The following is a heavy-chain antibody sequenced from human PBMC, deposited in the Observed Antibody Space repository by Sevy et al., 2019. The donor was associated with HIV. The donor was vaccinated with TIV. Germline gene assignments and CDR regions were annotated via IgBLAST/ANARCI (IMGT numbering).Heavy chain of an antibody. D-gene: IGHD2-2*01. CDR3: VRGSVVVPASADYAVDV. V-gene: IGHV3-11*01. CDR1: GFLFSDHY. CDR2: IRSDGYTI. J-gene: IGHJ6*02. Sequence: LSLTRAASGFLFSDHYMSWVRQTPGKGLEWISYIRSDGYTIYYADSVKGRFTISRDNAKNSLYLQMHDLAAEDTGIYYCVRGSVVVPASADYAVDVWGQGTTVTVSS.